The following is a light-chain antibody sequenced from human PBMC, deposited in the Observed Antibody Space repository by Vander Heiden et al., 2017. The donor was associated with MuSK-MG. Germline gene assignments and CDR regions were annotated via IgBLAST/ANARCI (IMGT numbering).Light chain of an antibody. V-gene: IGKV1-27*01. Sequence: DIQMTQSPSSLSASVGDRVTITCRASQGIANYLAWYQQRPGKVPHLLIYAASTLQPGVPSRFSGSKSGTDFTLTISSLQPGDVATYYCQHDDSSPFTFGHGTKVYIK. CDR1: QGIANY. CDR2: AAS. J-gene: IGKJ3*01. CDR3: QHDDSSPFT.